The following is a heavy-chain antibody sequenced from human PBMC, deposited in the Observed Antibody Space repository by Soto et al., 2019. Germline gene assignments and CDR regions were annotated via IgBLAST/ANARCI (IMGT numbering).Heavy chain of an antibody. J-gene: IGHJ4*02. CDR3: AKVRHGDSVDADY. CDR2: ITRDSGSK. V-gene: IGHV3-9*01. CDR1: GFTFYDYS. D-gene: IGHD4-17*01. Sequence: GGSLILSCAASGFTFYDYSMHWVRQAPGKGLEWVSGITRDSGSKDYADSVKGRFTISRDNAKNSLYLQMNSLRAEDTALYYCAKVRHGDSVDADYWGQGTLVTVSS.